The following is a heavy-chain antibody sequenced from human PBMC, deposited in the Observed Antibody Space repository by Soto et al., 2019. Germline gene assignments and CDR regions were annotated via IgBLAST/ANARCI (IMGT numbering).Heavy chain of an antibody. J-gene: IGHJ4*02. Sequence: PSETLSLTCTVSGGXISSYYWSWIRQPPGKGLEWIGYIYYSGSTNYNPSLKSRVTISVDTSKNQFSLKLSSVTAADTAVYYCARRYSSGFDFWGQGTLVTVPQ. V-gene: IGHV4-59*08. CDR2: IYYSGST. D-gene: IGHD6-19*01. CDR3: ARRYSSGFDF. CDR1: GGXISSYY.